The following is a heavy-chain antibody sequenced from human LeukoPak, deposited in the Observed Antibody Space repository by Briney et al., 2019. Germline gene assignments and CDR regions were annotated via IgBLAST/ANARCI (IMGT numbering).Heavy chain of an antibody. CDR3: GRDNNYKVDV. D-gene: IGHD4-11*01. V-gene: IGHV3-74*01. CDR2: IKTDGSVT. J-gene: IGHJ6*04. Sequence: PGGSLTLSCAASVFSFSDYWMVWVRQAPGKGLVWVSNIKTDGSVTNYADSVKGRSTISRDNAKNTLYLQMNSLRAVDTAVYYCGRDNNYKVDVWGKGTTVTVSS. CDR1: VFSFSDYW.